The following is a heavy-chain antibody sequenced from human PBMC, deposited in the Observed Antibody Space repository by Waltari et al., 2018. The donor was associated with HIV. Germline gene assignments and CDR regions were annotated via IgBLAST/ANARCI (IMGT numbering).Heavy chain of an antibody. V-gene: IGHV4-59*01. Sequence: QVQLQESGPGLVKPSETLSLTCTVSGGSFISYHWRWIRQPPGKGLEWIGYIYYTGRTNCTPSLKSRVTISVDTSKNQFSLRLRSVTAADTAVYYCARGLFGVGSNWFDPWGQGILVTVSS. CDR1: GGSFISYH. CDR3: ARGLFGVGSNWFDP. J-gene: IGHJ5*02. CDR2: IYYTGRT. D-gene: IGHD3-3*01.